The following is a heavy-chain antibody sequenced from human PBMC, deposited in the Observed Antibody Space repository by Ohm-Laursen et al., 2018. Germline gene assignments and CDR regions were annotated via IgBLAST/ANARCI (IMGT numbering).Heavy chain of an antibody. CDR3: ARHAGEFDYYGMDV. J-gene: IGHJ6*02. Sequence: GTLSLTCIVSGGSISSYYWSWIRQSPGKGLEWIGYIYYSGTTKYNPSLKSRVPISIDTSKNQFALKVSSVTAADTALYYCARHAGEFDYYGMDVWGQGTTVTVSS. CDR2: IYYSGTT. D-gene: IGHD1-26*01. V-gene: IGHV4-59*08. CDR1: GGSISSYY.